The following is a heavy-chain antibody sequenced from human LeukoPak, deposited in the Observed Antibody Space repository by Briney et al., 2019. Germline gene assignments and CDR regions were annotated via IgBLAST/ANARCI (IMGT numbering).Heavy chain of an antibody. D-gene: IGHD1-14*01. V-gene: IGHV4-59*08. CDR3: ARHRGSNLNRSFDF. J-gene: IGHJ4*02. CDR2: IYYSGST. CDR1: GASIIGYY. Sequence: SETLSLTCTVSGASIIGYYWSWIRQPPGKGLEWIASIYYSGSTNNNPSLKSRITVSLDTSKNQFSLKLSSVTAADTAVYYCARHRGSNLNRSFDFWGQGTLVTVSS.